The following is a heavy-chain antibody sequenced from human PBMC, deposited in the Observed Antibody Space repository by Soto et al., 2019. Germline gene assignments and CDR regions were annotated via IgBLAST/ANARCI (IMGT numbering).Heavy chain of an antibody. J-gene: IGHJ4*02. CDR2: ISYDGSNK. V-gene: IGHV3-30-3*01. CDR1: GFTFSSYA. D-gene: IGHD3-10*01. CDR3: ARDRSHGSGSYFDY. Sequence: PGGSLRLSCAASGFTFSSYAMHWVRQAPGKGLEWVAVISYDGSNKYYADSVKGRFTISRDNSKNTLYLQMNSLRAEDTAVYYCARDRSHGSGSYFDYWGQGTLVTVSS.